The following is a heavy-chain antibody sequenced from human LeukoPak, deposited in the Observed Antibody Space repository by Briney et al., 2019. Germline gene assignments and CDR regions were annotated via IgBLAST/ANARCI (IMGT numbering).Heavy chain of an antibody. Sequence: SETLSLTCAVYGGSFSGYYWSWIRQPPGKGLEWIGEINHSGSTNYNPSLKSRVTISVDTSKNQFSLELSSVIAADTAVYYCARHVAGIAVAGTTHFDYWGQGTLVTVSS. CDR3: ARHVAGIAVAGTTHFDY. J-gene: IGHJ4*02. D-gene: IGHD6-19*01. CDR1: GGSFSGYY. V-gene: IGHV4-34*01. CDR2: INHSGST.